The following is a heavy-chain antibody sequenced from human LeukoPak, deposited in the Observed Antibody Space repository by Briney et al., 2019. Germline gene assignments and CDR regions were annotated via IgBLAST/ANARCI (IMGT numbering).Heavy chain of an antibody. CDR2: IKQDGSEK. Sequence: GGSLRLSCAASGFTFSSYWMTWVRQAPGKGLEWVANIKQDGSEKYYVGSVKGRFTISRDNAKDSLFLQMNGLRAEDTAVYYCARDAFRQLFPSGIGGMDVWGQGTTVTVSS. CDR1: GFTFSSYW. D-gene: IGHD3-10*01. J-gene: IGHJ6*02. CDR3: ARDAFRQLFPSGIGGMDV. V-gene: IGHV3-7*04.